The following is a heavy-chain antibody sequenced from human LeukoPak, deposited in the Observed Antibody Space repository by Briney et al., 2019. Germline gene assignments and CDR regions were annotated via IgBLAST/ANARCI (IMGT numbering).Heavy chain of an antibody. Sequence: GGSLRLSCAASGFPFGSYMMNWVRQAPGKGLEWLSYISGSSATIYYADSVKGRFTISRDNAANSLYLQMNSLRAEDTALYYCAKEHCGGDCYSFSSGLGYYFDYWGQGTLVTVSS. CDR2: ISGSSATI. V-gene: IGHV3-48*01. D-gene: IGHD2-21*02. J-gene: IGHJ4*02. CDR3: AKEHCGGDCYSFSSGLGYYFDY. CDR1: GFPFGSYM.